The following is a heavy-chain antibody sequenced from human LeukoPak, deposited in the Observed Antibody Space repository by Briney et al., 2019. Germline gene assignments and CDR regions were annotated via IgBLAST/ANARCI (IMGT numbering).Heavy chain of an antibody. D-gene: IGHD6-13*01. CDR1: GGSFSGYY. CDR2: INHSGST. J-gene: IGHJ3*02. CDR3: AREGSSWTGLDAFDI. Sequence: PSETLSLTCAVYGGSFSGYYWSWIRQPPGKGLEWIGEINHSGSTNYNPSLKSRVTISVDTSKNQFSLKLSSVTAADTAVYYCAREGSSWTGLDAFDIWGQGTMITVSS. V-gene: IGHV4-34*01.